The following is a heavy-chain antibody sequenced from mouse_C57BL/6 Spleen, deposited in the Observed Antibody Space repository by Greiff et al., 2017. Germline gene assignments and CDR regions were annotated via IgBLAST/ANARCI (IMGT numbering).Heavy chain of an antibody. Sequence: EVQLVESGGGLVKPGGSLKLSCAASGFTFSSYAMSWVRQTPEKRLEWVATISDGGSSTYYPDNVKGRFTISRDNAKNNLYLQMSHLKSEDTAMYYCARRGSSYGYFDVWGTGTTVTVSS. J-gene: IGHJ1*03. CDR1: GFTFSSYA. D-gene: IGHD1-1*01. CDR2: ISDGGSST. CDR3: ARRGSSYGYFDV. V-gene: IGHV5-4*03.